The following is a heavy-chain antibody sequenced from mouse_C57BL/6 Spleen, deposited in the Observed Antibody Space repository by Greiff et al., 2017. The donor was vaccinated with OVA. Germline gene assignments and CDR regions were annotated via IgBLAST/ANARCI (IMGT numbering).Heavy chain of an antibody. Sequence: QVQLKQSGAELARPGASVKLSCKASGYTFTSYGISWVKQRTGQGLEWIGEIYPRSGNTYYNEKFKGKATLTADKSSSTAYMELRSLTSEDSAVYFCARGKIYDGYYGYFDYWGQGTTLTVSS. D-gene: IGHD2-3*01. V-gene: IGHV1-81*01. CDR2: IYPRSGNT. CDR3: ARGKIYDGYYGYFDY. J-gene: IGHJ2*01. CDR1: GYTFTSYG.